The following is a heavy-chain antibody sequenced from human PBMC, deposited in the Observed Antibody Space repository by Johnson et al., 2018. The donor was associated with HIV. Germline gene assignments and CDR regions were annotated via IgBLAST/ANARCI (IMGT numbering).Heavy chain of an antibody. CDR1: GFTFDDYA. V-gene: IGHV3-9*01. D-gene: IGHD1-26*01. CDR2: ISWKSGRI. J-gene: IGHJ3*02. Sequence: VQLVESGGGLIQPGGSLRLSCGASGFTFDDYAMHWVRQPPGKGLEWVPGISWKSGRIKYADSVKGRFTIARDNAKNSLYLQMNSLRTEDTALYYCSKDMSWKLIRDGFGIWGQGTMVTVSS. CDR3: SKDMSWKLIRDGFGI.